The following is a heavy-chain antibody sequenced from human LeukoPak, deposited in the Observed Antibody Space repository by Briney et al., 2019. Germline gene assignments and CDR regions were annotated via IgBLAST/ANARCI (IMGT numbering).Heavy chain of an antibody. CDR1: GGSISSGSYY. CDR3: ARLFYYYDSSGYYPYQAFDI. D-gene: IGHD3-22*01. Sequence: PSETLSLTCIVSGGSISSGSYYWSWIRQTAGKGLEWIGRIYTSGSTNYNPSLKSRVTISVDTSKNQFSLKLSSVTAADTAVYYCARLFYYYDSSGYYPYQAFDIWGQGTMVTVSS. CDR2: IYTSGST. V-gene: IGHV4-61*02. J-gene: IGHJ3*02.